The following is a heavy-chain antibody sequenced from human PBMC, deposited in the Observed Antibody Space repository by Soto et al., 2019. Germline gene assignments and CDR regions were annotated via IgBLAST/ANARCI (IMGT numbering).Heavy chain of an antibody. J-gene: IGHJ4*02. D-gene: IGHD6-19*01. CDR3: ARGPTPLAVAGTNFDY. CDR1: GGSFSGYY. V-gene: IGHV4-34*01. Sequence: QVQLQQWGAGLLKPSETLSLTCAVYGGSFSGYYWSWIRQPPGKGLEWIGEINHSRSTNYNPSLKSRVTISVDTSKNQFSLKLSSVTAADTAVYYCARGPTPLAVAGTNFDYWGQGTLVTVSS. CDR2: INHSRST.